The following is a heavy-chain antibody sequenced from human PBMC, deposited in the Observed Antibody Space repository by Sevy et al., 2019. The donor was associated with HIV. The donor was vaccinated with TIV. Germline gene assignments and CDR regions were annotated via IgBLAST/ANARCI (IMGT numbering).Heavy chain of an antibody. CDR1: GFNFGHYA. Sequence: GGSLRLSCTASGFNFGHYAMSWCRQAPGKGLEWIGFIRSKTYGGTTEYAASVKGRFTISRDDSNSIASLQMNSLKTEDTAVYYCARVRGTISPYYYFGMDVWGQGTTVTVSS. CDR2: IRSKTYGGTT. V-gene: IGHV3-49*03. CDR3: ARVRGTISPYYYFGMDV. D-gene: IGHD3-16*01. J-gene: IGHJ6*02.